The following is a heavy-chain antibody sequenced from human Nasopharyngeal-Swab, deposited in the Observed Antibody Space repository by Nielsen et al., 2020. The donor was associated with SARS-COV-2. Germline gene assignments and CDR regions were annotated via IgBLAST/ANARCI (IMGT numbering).Heavy chain of an antibody. Sequence: SETLSLTCTVSGGSISSSSYYWGWIRQPPGKGLEWIGSIYYSGSTYYNPSLKSRVTISVDTSKNQFSLKLSSVTAADTAVYYCASEWFGELGDYYYGMDVWGQGTTVTVSS. D-gene: IGHD3-10*01. J-gene: IGHJ6*02. CDR2: IYYSGST. CDR3: ASEWFGELGDYYYGMDV. V-gene: IGHV4-39*01. CDR1: GGSISSSSYY.